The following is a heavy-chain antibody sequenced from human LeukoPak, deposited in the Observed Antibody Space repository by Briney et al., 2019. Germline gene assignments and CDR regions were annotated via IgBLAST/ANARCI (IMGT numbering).Heavy chain of an antibody. Sequence: SEALSVTCTVSDGSISSYYRSWIRQSVGKGLEWIWRIYPSGSMSYNLSLKSRVTLSLDTSKNRFYWKLSSVTSADTAVYYCAKYDGSGRGGWFDPWGQGTLVTVSS. J-gene: IGHJ5*02. V-gene: IGHV4-4*07. CDR2: IYPSGSM. D-gene: IGHD3-10*01. CDR3: AKYDGSGRGGWFDP. CDR1: DGSISSYY.